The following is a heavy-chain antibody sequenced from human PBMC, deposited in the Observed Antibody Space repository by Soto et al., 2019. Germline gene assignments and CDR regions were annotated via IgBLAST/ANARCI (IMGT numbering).Heavy chain of an antibody. V-gene: IGHV3-48*02. D-gene: IGHD6-13*01. CDR1: GFTFSSYS. Sequence: EVHLVESGGGLVQPGGSLRLSCAASGFTFSSYSLNWVRQAPGKGLEWVSYITSSVTTVYYADSVRGRFTISRDNAKNSLYLQMNSLRDDDTAVYYCARGSSNWAYYFDFWGQGTLVTVSS. CDR2: ITSSVTTV. J-gene: IGHJ4*02. CDR3: ARGSSNWAYYFDF.